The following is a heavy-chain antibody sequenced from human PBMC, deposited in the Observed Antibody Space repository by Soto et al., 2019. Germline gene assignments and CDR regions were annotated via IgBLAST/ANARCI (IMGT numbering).Heavy chain of an antibody. D-gene: IGHD6-13*01. CDR1: GYSFTRYW. J-gene: IGHJ5*02. V-gene: IGHV5-10-1*01. Sequence: GESLKISCKGSGYSFTRYWISWVRQMPGKGLEWMGRIDPSDSYTNYSPSFQGHVTISADKSISTAYLQWSSLKASDTAMYYCARHSVRAAAGGWFGPWGQGTPVTVPP. CDR3: ARHSVRAAAGGWFGP. CDR2: IDPSDSYT.